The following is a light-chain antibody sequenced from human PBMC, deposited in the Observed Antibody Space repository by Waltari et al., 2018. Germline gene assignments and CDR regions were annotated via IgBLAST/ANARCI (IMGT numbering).Light chain of an antibody. Sequence: DIVLTQSPGTLSLSPGERATLSCRASQSVSSSYLAWYQQKPGQAPRLLIYGASSRATGIPDRFSGSGSGTDFSRTISRLEPEDFAVYYCQRYGSSPLTFGGGTKVEIK. J-gene: IGKJ4*01. V-gene: IGKV3-20*01. CDR1: QSVSSSY. CDR3: QRYGSSPLT. CDR2: GAS.